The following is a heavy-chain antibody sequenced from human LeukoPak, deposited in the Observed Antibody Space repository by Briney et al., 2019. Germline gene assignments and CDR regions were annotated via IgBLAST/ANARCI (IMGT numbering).Heavy chain of an antibody. V-gene: IGHV1-2*02. D-gene: IGHD2-21*01. Sequence: GASVKVSCKASGYTFTGYYMHWVRQAPGQGLEWMGWINPNSGGTNYAQKFQGRVTMTRNTSISTAYMELSRLRSDGTAVYYCARDPHLAVRGAYWGQGTLVTVSS. CDR3: ARDPHLAVRGAY. J-gene: IGHJ4*02. CDR1: GYTFTGYY. CDR2: INPNSGGT.